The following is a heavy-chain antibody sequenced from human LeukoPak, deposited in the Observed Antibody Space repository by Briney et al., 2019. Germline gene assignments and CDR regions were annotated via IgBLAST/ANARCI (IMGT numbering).Heavy chain of an antibody. CDR2: INQDGSEK. D-gene: IGHD1-7*01. J-gene: IGHJ4*02. CDR1: GFTFSSDW. CDR3: ARGPRNYASYFDY. V-gene: IGHV3-7*03. Sequence: GRSLRLSCAASGFTFSSDWMSWVRQAPGKGLEWVANINQDGSEKDYVDSVKGRFTISRDNAKNSLYLQMDSLRTEDTAVYYCARGPRNYASYFDYWGQGVLVTVSS.